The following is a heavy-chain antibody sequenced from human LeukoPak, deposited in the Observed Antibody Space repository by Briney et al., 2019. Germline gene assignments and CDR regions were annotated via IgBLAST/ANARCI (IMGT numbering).Heavy chain of an antibody. J-gene: IGHJ6*03. D-gene: IGHD1-1*01. CDR3: ARLERMLDRVYYYYYMDV. Sequence: PGGSLRLSCAASGFTFSSHWMTWVRQAPGKGLEWVANIKQDGSEKYYVDSVKGRFTISRDNAKNSLSLQMNSLRAEDTAVYYCARLERMLDRVYYYYYMDVWGKGTTVTVSS. CDR1: GFTFSSHW. CDR2: IKQDGSEK. V-gene: IGHV3-7*01.